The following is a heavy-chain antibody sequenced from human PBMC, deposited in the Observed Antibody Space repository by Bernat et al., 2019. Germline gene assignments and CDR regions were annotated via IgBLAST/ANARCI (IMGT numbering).Heavy chain of an antibody. CDR3: AKDRGNSVRYYSYYYGMDV. V-gene: IGHV3-30*18. D-gene: IGHD4-23*01. J-gene: IGHJ6*02. Sequence: QVQLVESGGGVAQPGRSLRLSCAASGFTFSSYGMHWVRQAPGKGLEWAAIISYDGSNKYYADSVKGRFTISRDNSKNTLYLQMNSLRAEDTAGYYCAKDRGNSVRYYSYYYGMDVWGQGTTVTVSS. CDR2: ISYDGSNK. CDR1: GFTFSSYG.